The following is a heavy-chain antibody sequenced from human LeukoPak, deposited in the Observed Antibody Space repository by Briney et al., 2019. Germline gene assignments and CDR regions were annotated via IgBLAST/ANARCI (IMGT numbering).Heavy chain of an antibody. D-gene: IGHD5-24*01. Sequence: SETLSLTCTVSGGSISTYYWSWIRQPPGKGLEWIGYIYHTGSTNYNPSLKSRVTISVDTPKNQFSLKLSSVTAADTAEYYCARDGQLRNAFDIWGQGTMLTVSS. J-gene: IGHJ3*02. CDR1: GGSISTYY. CDR3: ARDGQLRNAFDI. CDR2: IYHTGST. V-gene: IGHV4-59*01.